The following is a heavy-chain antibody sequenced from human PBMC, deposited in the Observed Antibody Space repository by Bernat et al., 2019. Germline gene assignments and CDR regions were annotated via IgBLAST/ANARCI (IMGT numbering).Heavy chain of an antibody. CDR3: AGGSMVRGVWDFDY. Sequence: LQLQESGPGLVKPSETLSLTCTVSGGSISSSSYYWGWIRQPPGKGLEWIGSIYYSGSTYYNPSLKSRVAISVDTSKNQFSLKLSSVTAADTAVYYCAGGSMVRGVWDFDYWGQGTLVTVSS. CDR1: GGSISSSSYY. V-gene: IGHV4-39*01. D-gene: IGHD3-10*01. J-gene: IGHJ4*02. CDR2: IYYSGST.